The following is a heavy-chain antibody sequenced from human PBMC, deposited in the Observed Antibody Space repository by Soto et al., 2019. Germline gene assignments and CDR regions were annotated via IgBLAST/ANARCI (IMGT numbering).Heavy chain of an antibody. Sequence: QVQLVQSGAEVKKPGASVKVSCKASGYTFTAYAIHWVRQAPGQRLEWMGWINAGNGNTKYSQKFQGRVTITRDTSASPAYMELSSLRSEDTAVYYCARVGLRAFDIWGQGTMVTVSS. CDR3: ARVGLRAFDI. CDR2: INAGNGNT. J-gene: IGHJ3*02. V-gene: IGHV1-3*01. CDR1: GYTFTAYA. D-gene: IGHD2-21*02.